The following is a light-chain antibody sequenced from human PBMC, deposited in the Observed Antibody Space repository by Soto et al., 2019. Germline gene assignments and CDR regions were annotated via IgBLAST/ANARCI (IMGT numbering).Light chain of an antibody. CDR3: QQYDNLPIT. CDR2: DAS. CDR1: QDISNY. Sequence: DIQMTQSPSSLSAYVGDRVIITCQASQDISNYLNWYQQKPGKAPKLLIYDASNLETGVPSRFSGSGSGTDFTFTISSLQPEDIATYYCQQYDNLPITFGGGTKVEIK. J-gene: IGKJ4*01. V-gene: IGKV1-33*01.